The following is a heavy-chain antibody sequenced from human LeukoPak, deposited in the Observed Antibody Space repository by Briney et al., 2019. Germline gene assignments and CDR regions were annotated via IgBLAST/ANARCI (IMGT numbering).Heavy chain of an antibody. CDR2: ISSSSSYI. CDR1: KFTFRDAW. Sequence: GGSLRLSCVGSKFTFRDAWMSWVRQAPGKGLEWVSSISSSSSYIYYADSVKGRFTISRNNAKKSLYLQMDSLRAEDTAVYYCAREGSSGWYEFWGQGTLVTVSS. J-gene: IGHJ4*02. V-gene: IGHV3-21*01. D-gene: IGHD6-19*01. CDR3: AREGSSGWYEF.